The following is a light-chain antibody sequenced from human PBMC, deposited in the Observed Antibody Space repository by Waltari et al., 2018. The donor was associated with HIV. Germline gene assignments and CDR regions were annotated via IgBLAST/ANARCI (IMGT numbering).Light chain of an antibody. V-gene: IGLV2-14*01. CDR1: SSDVGGYNC. CDR3: CSYTSNATRV. CDR2: DVT. Sequence: QSALTPPASVSGSPGQSITISCTGSSSDVGGYNCVSWYQLHPDKVPTVLIYDVTNRPSGVSNRFSGSKSGNTASLTISGLQAEDEADYFCCSYTSNATRVFGTGTKVTVL. J-gene: IGLJ1*01.